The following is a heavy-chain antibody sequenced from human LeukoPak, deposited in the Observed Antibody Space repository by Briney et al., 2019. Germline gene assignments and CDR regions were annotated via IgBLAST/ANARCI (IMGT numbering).Heavy chain of an antibody. Sequence: GGSLRLSCAASGFTFSSYAMSWVRQAPGKGLEWVSSISSSSSYIYYAGSVKGRFTISRDNAKNSLYLHMNSLKTEDSAAYFCIRPLTGARRAFEIWGQGTTVTVSS. V-gene: IGHV3-21*04. CDR2: ISSSSSYI. CDR3: IRPLTGARRAFEI. J-gene: IGHJ3*02. CDR1: GFTFSSYA. D-gene: IGHD7-27*01.